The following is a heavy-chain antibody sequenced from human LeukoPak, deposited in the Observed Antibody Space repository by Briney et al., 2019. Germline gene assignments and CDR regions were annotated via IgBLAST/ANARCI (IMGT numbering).Heavy chain of an antibody. CDR1: GYSISSGYY. CDR2: IYHSGST. CDR3: ATGIVVVPAAREVWFDP. D-gene: IGHD2-2*01. V-gene: IGHV4-38-2*01. Sequence: SETLTLTXAVSGYSISSGYYWGWIRQPPGKGLEWIGSIYHSGSTYYNPSLKSRVTISVDTSKNQFSLKLSSVTAADTAVYYCATGIVVVPAAREVWFDPWGQGTLVTVSS. J-gene: IGHJ5*02.